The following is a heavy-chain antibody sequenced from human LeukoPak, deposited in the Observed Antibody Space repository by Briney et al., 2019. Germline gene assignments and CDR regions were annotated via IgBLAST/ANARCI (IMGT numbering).Heavy chain of an antibody. D-gene: IGHD1-26*01. V-gene: IGHV3-7*01. J-gene: IGHJ4*02. CDR1: DFIFTKYW. Sequence: GGSLSLSCLASDFIFTKYWMTWVRQAPGKGLEWVANIREDGNKENYIDSVRGRFSISRDNAKNSLYLQMNSLRAEDSAVYYCARDEVGGPLKYWGQGVLVTVSS. CDR2: IREDGNKE. CDR3: ARDEVGGPLKY.